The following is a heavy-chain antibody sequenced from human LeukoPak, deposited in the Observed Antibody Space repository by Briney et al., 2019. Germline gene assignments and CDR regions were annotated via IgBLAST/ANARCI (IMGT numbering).Heavy chain of an antibody. D-gene: IGHD2-2*01. CDR2: VRSKANSYAT. Sequence: GGSLRLSCAASGFTSSGSAMHWVRQASGKGLEWVGRVRSKANSYATAYAASVNGRFTVSRDDSKNTAYLQMNSLKTEDTAVYYCTNAPATVFDYWGQGTLVTVSS. V-gene: IGHV3-73*01. CDR3: TNAPATVFDY. J-gene: IGHJ4*02. CDR1: GFTSSGSA.